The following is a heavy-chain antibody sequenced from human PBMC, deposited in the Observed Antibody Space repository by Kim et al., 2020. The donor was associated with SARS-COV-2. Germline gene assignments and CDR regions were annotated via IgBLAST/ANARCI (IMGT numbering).Heavy chain of an antibody. V-gene: IGHV1-69*13. J-gene: IGHJ5*02. D-gene: IGHD6-13*01. CDR1: GGTFSSYA. CDR3: ASRNSSWYGDNWFDP. CDR2: IIPIFGTA. Sequence: SVKVSCNASGGTFSSYAITWVRQAPGQGLEWMGGIIPIFGTANYAQKFQGRVTITADESTSTAYMELSSLRSEDTAVYYCASRNSSWYGDNWFDPWGQGTLVTVSS.